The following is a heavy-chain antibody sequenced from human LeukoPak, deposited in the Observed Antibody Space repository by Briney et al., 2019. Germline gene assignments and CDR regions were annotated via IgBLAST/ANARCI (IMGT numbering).Heavy chain of an antibody. J-gene: IGHJ4*02. V-gene: IGHV3-30*02. CDR1: GFTFSSYG. D-gene: IGHD3-22*01. Sequence: PGGSLRLSCAASGFTFSSYGMHWVRQVPGKGLEWVALIRYGGSDKYYAESVKGRFTISRDNSKKTLYLEMNSLRAEDTAVYYCAKGTYSYDSREAHTLDCWGQGTLVTVSS. CDR2: IRYGGSDK. CDR3: AKGTYSYDSREAHTLDC.